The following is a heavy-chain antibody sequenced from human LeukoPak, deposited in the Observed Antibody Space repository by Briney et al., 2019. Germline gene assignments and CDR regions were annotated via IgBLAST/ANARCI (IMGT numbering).Heavy chain of an antibody. CDR1: GFTFSSHS. V-gene: IGHV3-21*01. J-gene: IGHJ4*02. CDR3: ARDSGSSGYKITD. D-gene: IGHD3-22*01. CDR2: ISSRSTYI. Sequence: GGSLRLSCAASGFTFSSHSMNWVRQAPGERLEWVSSISSRSTYIYYADSVKGRFTISRDNSKNTLYLQMNSLRAEDTAVYYCARDSGSSGYKITDWGQGTLVTVSS.